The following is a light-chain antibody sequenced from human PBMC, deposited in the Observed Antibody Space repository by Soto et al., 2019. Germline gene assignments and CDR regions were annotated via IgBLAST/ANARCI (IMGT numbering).Light chain of an antibody. J-gene: IGKJ2*01. CDR3: QQSYSSPPEYT. V-gene: IGKV1-39*01. CDR1: QSIITY. CDR2: GAS. Sequence: DIQMTQSPSSLSASIGDRVTITCRASQSIITYLNWYQQKSGNAPKLLIHGASNLESGVPSRFSGSGSGTDLTLTISCLEPEDFAIYYCQQSYSSPPEYTFGQGTKLEIK.